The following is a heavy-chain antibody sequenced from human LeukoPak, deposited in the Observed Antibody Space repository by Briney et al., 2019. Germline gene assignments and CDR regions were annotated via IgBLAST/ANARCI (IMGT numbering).Heavy chain of an antibody. CDR1: GYTFTSYY. V-gene: IGHV1-46*01. CDR3: AGMSGTPLGYYYYGMDV. J-gene: IGHJ6*02. D-gene: IGHD3-3*01. CDR2: INPSGGST. Sequence: ASVKVSCKASGYTFTSYYMHWVRQAPGQGLEWMGIINPSGGSTSYAQKFQGRVTMTRDTSTSTVYMELSSLRSEDTAVYYCAGMSGTPLGYYYYGMDVWGQGTTVTVSS.